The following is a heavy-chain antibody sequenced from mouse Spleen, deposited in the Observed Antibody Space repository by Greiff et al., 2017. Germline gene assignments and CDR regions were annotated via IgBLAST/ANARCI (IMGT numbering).Heavy chain of an antibody. V-gene: IGHV2-4-1*01. CDR3: ATGNPFAY. CDR1: GFSLTNYA. J-gene: IGHJ3*01. CDR2: IWSDGST. D-gene: IGHD2-1*01. Sequence: QVQLQQSGPGLVAPSQSLSITCTVSGFSLTNYAVHWVRQSPGKGLEWLGVIWSDGSTDYNAAFISRLSISKDNSKSQVFLKMNSLQTDDTAMYYCATGNPFAYWGQGTLVTVSA.